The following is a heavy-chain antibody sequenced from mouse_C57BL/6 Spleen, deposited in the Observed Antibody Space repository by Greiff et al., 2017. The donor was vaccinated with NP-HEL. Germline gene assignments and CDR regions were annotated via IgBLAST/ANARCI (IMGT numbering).Heavy chain of an antibody. CDR1: GYTFTSSW. V-gene: IGHV1-64*01. CDR2: IHPHSGST. Sequence: QVQLQQPGAELVKPGASVKLSCKASGYTFTSSWLHWVKQRPGQGLAWLGIIHPHSGSTNYNEKFKSKATLTVDKSSSTAYMQLSSLTSEDSAVYYCARAYYSNYAWGQGTTLTVSS. CDR3: ARAYYSNYA. J-gene: IGHJ2*01. D-gene: IGHD2-5*01.